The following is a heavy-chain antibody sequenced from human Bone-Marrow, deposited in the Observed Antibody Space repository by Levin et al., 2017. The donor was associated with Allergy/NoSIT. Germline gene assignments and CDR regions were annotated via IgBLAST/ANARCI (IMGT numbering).Heavy chain of an antibody. Sequence: SETLSLSCTVSDGSIISHSHYWGWIRQSPGKGLEWIGTIYYSGSTHYNPSLRSRLIISIDTSKKQFSLKLSSVTAADTAMYYCAGGYARFGGVIDIWGQGILVTVSS. CDR3: AGGYARFGGVIDI. CDR2: IYYSGST. CDR1: DGSIISHSHY. D-gene: IGHD3-16*02. V-gene: IGHV4-39*07. J-gene: IGHJ4*02.